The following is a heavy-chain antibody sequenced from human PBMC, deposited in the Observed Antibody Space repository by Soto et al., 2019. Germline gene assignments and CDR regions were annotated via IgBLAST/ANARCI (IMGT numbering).Heavy chain of an antibody. J-gene: IGHJ4*02. Sequence: QVQLVQSGAEVKQPGASVKVSCKTSGYLFNSYGLSWVRQAPGQGLEWMGWISGYNAKTTYEQKFQGRVIMTIDTSTSTAYMELRSLRFDDTAVYYLARDETYSSYFFDYWGRGTLVSVSS. V-gene: IGHV1-18*04. D-gene: IGHD1-26*01. CDR1: GYLFNSYG. CDR2: ISGYNAKT. CDR3: ARDETYSSYFFDY.